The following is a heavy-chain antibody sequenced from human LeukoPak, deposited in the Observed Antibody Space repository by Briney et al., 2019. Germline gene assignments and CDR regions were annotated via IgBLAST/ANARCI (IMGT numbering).Heavy chain of an antibody. J-gene: IGHJ4*02. CDR2: IYSGGYT. D-gene: IGHD5-24*01. CDR1: GASISTNNYY. CDR3: ARVSRGWLQYDYFDY. V-gene: IGHV4-39*07. Sequence: SETLSLTCSVSGASISTNNYYWGWIRQPPGKGLEWIGSIYSGGYTYYNPSLKSRLTISVDTSKNQFSLKLSSVTAADTAVYYCARVSRGWLQYDYFDYWGQGTLVTVSS.